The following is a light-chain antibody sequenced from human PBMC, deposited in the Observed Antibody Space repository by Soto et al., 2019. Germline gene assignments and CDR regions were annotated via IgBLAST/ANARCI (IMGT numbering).Light chain of an antibody. V-gene: IGKV1-39*01. CDR2: DAS. CDR3: QQSYTTVYT. Sequence: DIQMTQSPSSLSASVGDRVTITCRASQSISSYLNWYQQKPGKAPQLLISDASSLQSGVPSRFSGSGSGTDFALTITSLQPDDSATYYCQQSYTTVYTFGQGTKVDIK. CDR1: QSISSY. J-gene: IGKJ2*01.